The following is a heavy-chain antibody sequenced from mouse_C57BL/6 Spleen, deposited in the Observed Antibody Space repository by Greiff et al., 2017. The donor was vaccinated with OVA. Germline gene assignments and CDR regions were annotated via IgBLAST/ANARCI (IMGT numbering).Heavy chain of an antibody. V-gene: IGHV1-15*01. CDR1: GYTFTDYE. CDR2: IDPETGGT. Sequence: QVQLQQSGAELVRPGASVTLSCKASGYTFTDYEMHWVKQTPVHGLEWIGAIDPETGGTAYNQKFKGKAILTADKSSSTAYMELRSLTSENSAVYYCTRWDYYGPMDYWGQGTSVTVSS. D-gene: IGHD1-2*01. J-gene: IGHJ4*01. CDR3: TRWDYYGPMDY.